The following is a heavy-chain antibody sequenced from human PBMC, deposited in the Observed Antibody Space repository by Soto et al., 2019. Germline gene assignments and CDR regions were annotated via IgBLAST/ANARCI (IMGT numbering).Heavy chain of an antibody. J-gene: IGHJ4*02. Sequence: SVKVSCKASGFTFTSSAVQWVRQARGQRLEWIGWIVVGSGNTNYAQKFQERVTITRDMSTSTAYMELSSLRSEDTAVYYCAASISYDSSGYYYHYFDYWGKGTLVTVSS. CDR2: IVVGSGNT. V-gene: IGHV1-58*01. D-gene: IGHD3-22*01. CDR3: AASISYDSSGYYYHYFDY. CDR1: GFTFTSSA.